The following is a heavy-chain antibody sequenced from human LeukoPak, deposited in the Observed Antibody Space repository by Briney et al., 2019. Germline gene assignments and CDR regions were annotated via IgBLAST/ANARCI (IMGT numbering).Heavy chain of an antibody. CDR3: ARGSNYDFWSGYYLGAFDI. CDR2: IYSCGST. CDR1: GGSISSGSYY. D-gene: IGHD3-3*01. V-gene: IGHV4-61*02. J-gene: IGHJ3*02. Sequence: SETLSLTCTVSGGSISSGSYYGSWIRQPAGEGLEWIGRIYSCGSTNYNPSRKSRVTIYLDTSKNQFSLKLSSVTAADTAVYYCARGSNYDFWSGYYLGAFDIWGQGTMVTVSS.